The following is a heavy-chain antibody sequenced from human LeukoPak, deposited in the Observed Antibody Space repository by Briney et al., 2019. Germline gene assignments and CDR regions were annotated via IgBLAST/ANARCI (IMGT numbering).Heavy chain of an antibody. CDR2: ITISGGST. V-gene: IGHV3-23*01. CDR1: GFTFSSYA. J-gene: IGHJ5*02. CDR3: AKLGEPNWFDP. D-gene: IGHD1-14*01. Sequence: GGSLRLSCAASGFTFSSYAMSWVRQAPGKGREWVSAITISGGSTYYADSVKGRFTISRDNSKNTLYLQMNSLRAEDTALYYCAKLGEPNWFDPWGQGTLVTVSS.